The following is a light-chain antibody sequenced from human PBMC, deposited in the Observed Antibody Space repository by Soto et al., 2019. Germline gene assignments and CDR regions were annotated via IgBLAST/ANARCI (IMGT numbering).Light chain of an antibody. CDR2: EDS. V-gene: IGLV2-23*01. CDR1: SSVVGSYNL. CDR3: CSYADRSTYV. J-gene: IGLJ1*01. Sequence: QSVLTQPASVSGSPGQSITISCTGTSSVVGSYNLVSWYQQHPGKAPKLIIYEDSKRPSGVSNRFSGSKSGNTASLTISGLQTEDEADYYCCSYADRSTYVFGTGTKVTVL.